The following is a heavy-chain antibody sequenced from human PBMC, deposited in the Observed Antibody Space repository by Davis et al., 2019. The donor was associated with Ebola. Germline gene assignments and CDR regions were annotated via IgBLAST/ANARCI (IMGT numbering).Heavy chain of an antibody. CDR2: ISDDGSNK. D-gene: IGHD6-19*01. J-gene: IGHJ6*02. CDR1: GFTFSSYG. V-gene: IGHV3-30*18. Sequence: GESLKISCAASGFTFSSYGMHWVRQAPGKGLEWVAVISDDGSNKYYADSVKGRFTISRDNSKNTLYLQMNSLRAEDTAVYYCANSVAAIYYYYGMDVWGQGTTVTVSS. CDR3: ANSVAAIYYYYGMDV.